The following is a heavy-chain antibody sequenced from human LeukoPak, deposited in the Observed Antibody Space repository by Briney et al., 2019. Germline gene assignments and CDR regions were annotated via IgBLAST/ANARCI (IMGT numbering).Heavy chain of an antibody. CDR2: ISSSSTTI. J-gene: IGHJ4*02. Sequence: GGSLRLSCAASGFTFSDYYMSWIRQAPGKGLEWVSYISSSSTTIYYADSVKGRFTISRDNAKKSLYLQMNSLRAEDTGVYYCARDVYRGSSWYAFDFWGQGTLVTVSS. CDR3: ARDVYRGSSWYAFDF. D-gene: IGHD6-13*01. CDR1: GFTFSDYY. V-gene: IGHV3-11*04.